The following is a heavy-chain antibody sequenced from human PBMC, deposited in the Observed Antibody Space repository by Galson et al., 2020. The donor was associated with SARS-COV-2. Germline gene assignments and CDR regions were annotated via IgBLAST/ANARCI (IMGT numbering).Heavy chain of an antibody. V-gene: IGHV4-59*01. CDR2: ISYSGSA. J-gene: IGHJ6*02. Sequence: LETLSLTCSVSDGPMSSYYWSWIRQPPGKGLEWIGYISYSGSANYNPSLRSRVTISVDLSKNQFSLKVTSVTAADTAVYYCARDPAPLYGDNYYYGMDVWGRGTTVTVSS. D-gene: IGHD4-17*01. CDR3: ARDPAPLYGDNYYYGMDV. CDR1: DGPMSSYY.